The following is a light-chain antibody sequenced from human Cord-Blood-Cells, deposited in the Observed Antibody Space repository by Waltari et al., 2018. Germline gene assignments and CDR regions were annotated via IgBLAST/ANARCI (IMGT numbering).Light chain of an antibody. V-gene: IGKV4-1*01. CDR1: QSVLYSSNNKNY. J-gene: IGKJ2*01. CDR3: QQYYSTPYT. CDR2: WAS. Sequence: DIVMTQSPDSLAVSLGERATINCKSSQSVLYSSNNKNYLAWYQQKPGQPPKLLIYWASTLESGVPDRFRGSGSGTDFTLTISSLQAEDVAVYYCQQYYSTPYTFGQGTKLEIK.